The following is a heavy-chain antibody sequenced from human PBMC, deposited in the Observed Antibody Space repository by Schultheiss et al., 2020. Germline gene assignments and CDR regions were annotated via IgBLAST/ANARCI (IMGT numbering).Heavy chain of an antibody. CDR3: TTWAAILDAFDI. CDR2: ISGAGDTT. Sequence: GESLKISCAASGFTFSSYAMSWVRQAPGKGLEWISVISGAGDTTYYADSVKGRFTVSRDNSKNTLYLQMNNLRGEDTAVYYCTTWAAILDAFDIWGQGTMVTVSS. CDR1: GFTFSSYA. J-gene: IGHJ3*02. D-gene: IGHD2-2*01. V-gene: IGHV3-23*01.